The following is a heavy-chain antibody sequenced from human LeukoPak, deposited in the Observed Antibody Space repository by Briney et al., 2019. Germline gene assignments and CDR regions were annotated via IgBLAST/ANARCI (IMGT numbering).Heavy chain of an antibody. CDR1: GFTFDDYA. CDR3: AKGEYSGYDYGGIDY. D-gene: IGHD5-12*01. V-gene: IGHV3-9*01. Sequence: GGSLRLSCAASGFTFDDYAMHWVRHAPGKGLEWVSGISWNSGSIGYADSVKGRFTISRDNAKNSLYLQMNSLRAEDTALYYCAKGEYSGYDYGGIDYWGQGTLVTVSS. CDR2: ISWNSGSI. J-gene: IGHJ4*02.